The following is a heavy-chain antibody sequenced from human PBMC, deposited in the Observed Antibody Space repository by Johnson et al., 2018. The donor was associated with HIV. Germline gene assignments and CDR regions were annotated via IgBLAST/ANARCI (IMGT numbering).Heavy chain of an antibody. D-gene: IGHD2-15*01. Sequence: VQLVESGGCVVQPGRSLRLSCAVSGFTVSSNYMSWVRQAPGKGLEWVSVIYSGGSTYYADSVKGRFTISRDNSKNTLYLQMNSLRAEDTAVYYCARESGGSHYVYAFDIWGQGTMVTVSS. V-gene: IGHV3-66*01. CDR3: ARESGGSHYVYAFDI. CDR2: IYSGGST. J-gene: IGHJ3*02. CDR1: GFTVSSNY.